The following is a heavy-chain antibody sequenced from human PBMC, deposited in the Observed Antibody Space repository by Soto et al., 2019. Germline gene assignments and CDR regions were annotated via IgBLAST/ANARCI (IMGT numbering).Heavy chain of an antibody. CDR3: ARTNSYGYDYYYYCGMDV. Sequence: GASVKVSCKASGGTFSSYAISWVRQAPGQGLEWMGGIIPIFGTANYAQKFQGRATITADESTSTAYMELSSLRSEDTAVYYCARTNSYGYDYYYYCGMDVWGQGTTVTVSS. J-gene: IGHJ6*02. CDR1: GGTFSSYA. D-gene: IGHD5-18*01. CDR2: IIPIFGTA. V-gene: IGHV1-69*13.